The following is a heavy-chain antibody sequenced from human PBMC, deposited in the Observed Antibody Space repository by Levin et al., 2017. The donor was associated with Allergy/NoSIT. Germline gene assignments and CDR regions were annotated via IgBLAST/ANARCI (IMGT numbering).Heavy chain of an antibody. CDR1: GFTFSSYG. CDR2: ISYDGSYK. Sequence: PGGSLRLSCAASGFTFSSYGMDWVRQAPGKGLEWVAVISYDGSYKYYADSVKGRFTISRDNSKNTLYLQMNSLRAEDTAVYYCAKGGSGSYYILDYWGQGTLVTVSS. J-gene: IGHJ4*02. V-gene: IGHV3-30*18. CDR3: AKGGSGSYYILDY. D-gene: IGHD3-10*01.